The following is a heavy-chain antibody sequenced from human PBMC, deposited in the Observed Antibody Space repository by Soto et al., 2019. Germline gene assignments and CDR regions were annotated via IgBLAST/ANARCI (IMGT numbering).Heavy chain of an antibody. V-gene: IGHV1-46*01. D-gene: IGHD3-10*01. J-gene: IGHJ5*02. CDR3: ARGVFDDGSGSYWENWFDP. Sequence: ASVKVSCKASGYTFTSYYMHWVRQAPGQGLEWMGIINPSGGSTSYAQKFQGRVTMTRDTSTSTVYMELSSLRSEDTAVYYCARGVFDDGSGSYWENWFDPWGQGTLVTVSS. CDR1: GYTFTSYY. CDR2: INPSGGST.